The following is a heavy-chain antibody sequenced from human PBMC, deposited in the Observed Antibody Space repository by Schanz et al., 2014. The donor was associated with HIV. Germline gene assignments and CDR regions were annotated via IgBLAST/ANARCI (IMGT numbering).Heavy chain of an antibody. Sequence: QVQLVQSGAEVKKSGSSVKVSCKASGGSFSNYAIIWVRQAPGQGLEWMGGIVPIFDTPKYAQKFQGRVTITADISTRTAYMELNSLRSEDTAVYYCARGGDGYTGVADRSDYWGQGTLVTVSS. J-gene: IGHJ4*02. V-gene: IGHV1-69*06. CDR1: GGSFSNYA. CDR3: ARGGDGYTGVADRSDY. CDR2: IVPIFDTP. D-gene: IGHD5-12*01.